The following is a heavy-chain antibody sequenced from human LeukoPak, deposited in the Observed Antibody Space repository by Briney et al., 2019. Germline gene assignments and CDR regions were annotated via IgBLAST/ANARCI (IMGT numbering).Heavy chain of an antibody. CDR2: INGDNGNT. J-gene: IGHJ4*02. Sequence: ASVTVSFKTSGYTFASYTMHWLRQAPGQSLEWMGWINGDNGNTKYSEKFQGSVTITRDTSASSAYMELSSLRSEDTAVYYCARSSSGTYHYWGQGTLVTVSS. CDR3: ARSSSGTYHY. D-gene: IGHD3-10*01. CDR1: GYTFASYT. V-gene: IGHV1-3*01.